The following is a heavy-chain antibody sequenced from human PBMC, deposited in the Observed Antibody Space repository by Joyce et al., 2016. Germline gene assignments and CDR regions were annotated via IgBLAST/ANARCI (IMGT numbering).Heavy chain of an antibody. CDR1: GGSISSYY. CDR2: INHGGET. D-gene: IGHD3-3*01. Sequence: QVQLQESGPGLVKPSETLSLSCTVSGGSISSYYWSWIRQPPGKGLEWIGYINHGGETNYNPSLKSRVTISVDTSKNEFSLKMTSVTAADTAVYYCARGNDYDYWSGYEAHYFDYWGQGTLVTVSS. J-gene: IGHJ4*02. CDR3: ARGNDYDYWSGYEAHYFDY. V-gene: IGHV4-59*01.